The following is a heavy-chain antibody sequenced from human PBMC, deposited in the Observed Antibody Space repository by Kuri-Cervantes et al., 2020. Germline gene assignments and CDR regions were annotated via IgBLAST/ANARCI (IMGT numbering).Heavy chain of an antibody. J-gene: IGHJ5*02. CDR1: GFTFSSYS. Sequence: ETLSLTCAASGFTFSSYSMNWVRQAPGKGLEWVSYISSSSSTIYYADSVKGRFTISRDNAKNSLYLQMNSLRDEDTAVYYCAKDKVVRGVIIYNWFDPWGQGTLVTVSS. V-gene: IGHV3-48*02. D-gene: IGHD3-10*01. CDR2: ISSSSSTI. CDR3: AKDKVVRGVIIYNWFDP.